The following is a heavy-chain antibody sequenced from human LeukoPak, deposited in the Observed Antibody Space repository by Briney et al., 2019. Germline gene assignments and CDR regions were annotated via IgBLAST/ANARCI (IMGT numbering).Heavy chain of an antibody. Sequence: SETLSLTCTVSGGSISSYYWSWIRQTPGKGLEGIGDIYYSGSTNYNPSLKSRVTISVDTSKNQFSLKLSSVTAADTAVYYCARDLSDYYGSGSYRPIDAFDIWGQGTMVTVSS. CDR1: GGSISSYY. CDR2: IYYSGST. CDR3: ARDLSDYYGSGSYRPIDAFDI. V-gene: IGHV4-59*12. D-gene: IGHD3-10*01. J-gene: IGHJ3*02.